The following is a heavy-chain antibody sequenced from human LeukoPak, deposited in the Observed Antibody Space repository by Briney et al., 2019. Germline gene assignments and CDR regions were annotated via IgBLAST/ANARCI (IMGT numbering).Heavy chain of an antibody. V-gene: IGHV6-1*01. Sequence: SQTLSLTCAISGDSVSSNSVAWNWIRQSPSRGLEWLGRTYYRSKWYNDYAVSVNGRITINPETSKNQFSLQLNSVTPEDTAVYYCVREEPYRFDPWGQGTLVTASS. J-gene: IGHJ5*02. D-gene: IGHD1-26*01. CDR2: TYYRSKWYN. CDR3: VREEPYRFDP. CDR1: GDSVSSNSVA.